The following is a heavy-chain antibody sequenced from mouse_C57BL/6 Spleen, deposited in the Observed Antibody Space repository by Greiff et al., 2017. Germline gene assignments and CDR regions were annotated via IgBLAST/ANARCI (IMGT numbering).Heavy chain of an antibody. D-gene: IGHD1-1*02. Sequence: EVKVVESEGGLVQPGSSMKLSCTASGFTFSDYYMAWVRQVPEKGLEWVANINYDGSSTYYLDSLKSRFIISRDNAKNILYLQMSSLKSEDTATYYCARDQGWYYFDYWGQGTTLTVSS. CDR1: GFTFSDYY. CDR2: INYDGSST. CDR3: ARDQGWYYFDY. V-gene: IGHV5-16*01. J-gene: IGHJ2*01.